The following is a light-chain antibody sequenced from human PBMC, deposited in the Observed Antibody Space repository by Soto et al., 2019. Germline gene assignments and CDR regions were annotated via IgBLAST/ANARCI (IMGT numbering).Light chain of an antibody. CDR2: LNSDGSH. Sequence: QPVLTQSPSASASLGASVKLTCTLSSGHSSYAIAWHQQQPEKGPRYLMKLNSDGSHSKGDGIPDRFSGSSSGAERYLTISSLQSEDEADYYCQTWGTGILGLMFGGGTKGPS. V-gene: IGLV4-69*01. J-gene: IGLJ3*02. CDR3: QTWGTGILGLM. CDR1: SGHSSYA.